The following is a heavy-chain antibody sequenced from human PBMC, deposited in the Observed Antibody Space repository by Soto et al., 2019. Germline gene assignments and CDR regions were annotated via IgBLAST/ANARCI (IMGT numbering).Heavy chain of an antibody. V-gene: IGHV3-11*06. CDR1: GFTFSAYY. D-gene: IGHD2-15*01. J-gene: IGHJ6*02. CDR3: ARDPSVVVIAATPYYYYGMDV. Sequence: GGSLRLSCAASGFTFSAYYMTWIRQAPGKGLEWVSYISSSGTYTNYADSVKGRFTISRDNAKNSLYLQMNSLRAEDTAVYYCARDPSVVVIAATPYYYYGMDVWGQGTTVTVSS. CDR2: ISSSGTYT.